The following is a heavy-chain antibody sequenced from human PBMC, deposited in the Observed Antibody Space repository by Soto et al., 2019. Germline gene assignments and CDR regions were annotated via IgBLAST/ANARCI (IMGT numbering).Heavy chain of an antibody. V-gene: IGHV3-30*18. Sequence: GGSLRLSCAASGFTFSSYVMHWVRQAPGKGLEWVAVISYDGSNKYYADSVKGRFTISIDNSKNTLYLQMNSLRAGDTAAYYCAKTIYVNYYDSSAYLEVPYFDYSGQ. J-gene: IGHJ4*02. D-gene: IGHD3-22*01. CDR2: ISYDGSNK. CDR1: GFTFSSYV. CDR3: AKTIYVNYYDSSAYLEVPYFDY.